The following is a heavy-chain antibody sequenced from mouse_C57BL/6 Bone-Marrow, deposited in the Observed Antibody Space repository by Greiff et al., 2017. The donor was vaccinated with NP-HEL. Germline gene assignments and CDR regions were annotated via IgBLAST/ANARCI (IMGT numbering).Heavy chain of an antibody. CDR2: ISSGGSYT. CDR3: ARLGYYDYGYAMDY. Sequence: VQLKESGGDLVKPGGSLKLSCAASGFTFSSYGMSWVRQTPDKRLEWVATISSGGSYTYYPDSVKGRFTISRDNAKNTLYLQMSSLKSEDTAMYYCARLGYYDYGYAMDYWGQGTSVTVSS. J-gene: IGHJ4*01. D-gene: IGHD2-4*01. CDR1: GFTFSSYG. V-gene: IGHV5-6*01.